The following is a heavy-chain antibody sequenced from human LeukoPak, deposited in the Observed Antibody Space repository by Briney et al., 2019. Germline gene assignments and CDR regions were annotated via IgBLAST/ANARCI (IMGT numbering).Heavy chain of an antibody. CDR2: INQDGSEK. Sequence: GGSLRLSCVASGFTFSSYWMTWVRQAPGKGLEWVANINQDGSEKNYVDSVRGRFTISRDNAKNSLFLQMNSQRAEDTAVYYCASAPGYHYYGLDVWGQGTTVTVSS. J-gene: IGHJ6*02. CDR1: GFTFSSYW. V-gene: IGHV3-7*05. CDR3: ASAPGYHYYGLDV.